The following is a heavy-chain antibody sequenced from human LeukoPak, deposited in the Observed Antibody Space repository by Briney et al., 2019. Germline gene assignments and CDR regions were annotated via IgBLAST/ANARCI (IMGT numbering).Heavy chain of an antibody. J-gene: IGHJ6*04. Sequence: GGSLRLSCAASGFTFSSYWMHWVRQAPGKGLVWVSRINSDGSSTSYADSVKGRFTISRNNAKNTLYLQMNILRAEDTAVYYCARVDSSGGYYYYGMDVWGKGTTVTVSS. CDR1: GFTFSSYW. CDR2: INSDGSST. CDR3: ARVDSSGGYYYYGMDV. V-gene: IGHV3-74*01. D-gene: IGHD6-19*01.